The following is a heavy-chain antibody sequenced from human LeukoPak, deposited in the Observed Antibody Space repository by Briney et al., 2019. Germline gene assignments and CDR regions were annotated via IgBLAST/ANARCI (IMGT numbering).Heavy chain of an antibody. CDR1: GFTFSSYA. CDR2: ISGSGGST. J-gene: IGHJ5*02. D-gene: IGHD1-26*01. V-gene: IGHV3-23*01. CDR3: AKDSGSYWRRYNWFDP. Sequence: QSGGSLRLSCAASGFTFSSYAMSWVRQAPGKGLEWVSAISGSGGSTYYADSVKGRFTISRDNSKNTLYLQMNSLRAEDTAVYYCAKDSGSYWRRYNWFDPWGQGTLVTVSS.